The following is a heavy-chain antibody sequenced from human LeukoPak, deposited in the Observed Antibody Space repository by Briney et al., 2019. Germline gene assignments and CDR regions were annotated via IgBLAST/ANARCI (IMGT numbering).Heavy chain of an antibody. Sequence: SETLSLTCAVYGGSFSGYYWSWIRQPPGKGLEWIGEINHSGSTNYNPSLKSRVTISVDTSKNQFSLKLSSVTAADTAAYYCATTPARRYHYYYGMDVWGQGTTVTVSS. CDR1: GGSFSGYY. CDR3: ATTPARRYHYYYGMDV. J-gene: IGHJ6*02. CDR2: INHSGST. D-gene: IGHD6-25*01. V-gene: IGHV4-34*01.